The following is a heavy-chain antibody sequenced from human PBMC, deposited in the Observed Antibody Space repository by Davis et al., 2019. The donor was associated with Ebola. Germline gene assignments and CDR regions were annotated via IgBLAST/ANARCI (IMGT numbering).Heavy chain of an antibody. J-gene: IGHJ4*02. D-gene: IGHD6-19*01. V-gene: IGHV1-18*04. CDR1: GYTFTNYG. CDR2: INPHNGNT. CDR3: ARDTSGIAVAGQ. Sequence: ASVKVSCKASGYTFTNYGITWVRQAPGQGLEWMGWINPHNGNTNYAQKLQGRVTMTTDTSTSTAYMELRSLRSDDTAVYYCARDTSGIAVAGQWGQGTLVTVSS.